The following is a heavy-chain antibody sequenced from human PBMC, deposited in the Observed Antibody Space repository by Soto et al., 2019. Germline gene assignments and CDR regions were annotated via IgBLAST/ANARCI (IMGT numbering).Heavy chain of an antibody. Sequence: GGSLRLSCAASGFTFSSYGMHWVRQAPGKGLEWVAVISYDGSNKYYVDSVKGRFTISRDNSKNTLYLQMNSLRVEDTAVYYCMGFIVLVPAAKDNWFDPWGQGTLVTVSS. J-gene: IGHJ5*02. D-gene: IGHD2-2*01. V-gene: IGHV3-30*03. CDR2: ISYDGSNK. CDR3: MGFIVLVPAAKDNWFDP. CDR1: GFTFSSYG.